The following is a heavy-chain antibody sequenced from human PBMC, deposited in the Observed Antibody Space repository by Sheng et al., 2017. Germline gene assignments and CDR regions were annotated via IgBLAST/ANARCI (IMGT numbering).Heavy chain of an antibody. CDR1: GGSVSSSSHF. V-gene: IGHV4-61*01. CDR3: AREFQYYFDL. J-gene: IGHJ4*02. CDR2: IYYSGST. Sequence: QVQLQESGPGLVKASETLSLTCTVSGGSVSSSSHFWTWIRQPPGKGLEWIGYIYYSGSTSYDASLKSRVTMSVDTSKNQFSLRLNAVTAADTAVYFCAREFQYYFDLWGQGTLVTVSS.